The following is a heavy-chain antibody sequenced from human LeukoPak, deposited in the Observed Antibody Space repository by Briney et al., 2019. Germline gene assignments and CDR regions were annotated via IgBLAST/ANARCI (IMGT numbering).Heavy chain of an antibody. Sequence: GGSLRLSCAASGFTFSSYAMSWVRQAPGKGLEWVSAISGSGGSTYYADSVKGRFTISRDNSKNTLHLQMNSLRAEDTAVYYCAKGGIQLWTIDYWGQGTLVTVSS. D-gene: IGHD5-18*01. CDR3: AKGGIQLWTIDY. CDR2: ISGSGGST. CDR1: GFTFSSYA. V-gene: IGHV3-23*01. J-gene: IGHJ4*02.